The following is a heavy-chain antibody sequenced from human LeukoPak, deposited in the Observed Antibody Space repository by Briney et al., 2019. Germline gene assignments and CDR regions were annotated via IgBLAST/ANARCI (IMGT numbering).Heavy chain of an antibody. CDR1: GFTFSDYY. D-gene: IGHD2-2*01. CDR2: INHSGGT. V-gene: IGHV4-34*01. Sequence: GSLRLSCAASGFTFSDYYMTWIRQPPGKGLEWIGEINHSGGTDYNPSLKSRVTISVDTSKNQFSLKLNSVTAADTAVYYCARGQLRLSNWGQGSLVIVSS. CDR3: ARGQLRLSN. J-gene: IGHJ4*02.